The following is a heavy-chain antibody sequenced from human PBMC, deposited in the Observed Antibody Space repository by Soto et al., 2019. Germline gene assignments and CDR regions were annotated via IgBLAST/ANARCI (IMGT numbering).Heavy chain of an antibody. CDR1: EFTFSSYA. CDR2: INANGGGI. Sequence: EVQLLESGGGLVQPGGSLRLSCAASEFTFSSYAMSWVRQAPGKGLEWVSAINANGGGITYADSVRGRFIISRDNAKNSLYLQMNSLRAEDTAVYYCARDGDSSGYYYDLYYFDYWGQGTLVTVSS. J-gene: IGHJ4*02. CDR3: ARDGDSSGYYYDLYYFDY. V-gene: IGHV3-23*01. D-gene: IGHD3-22*01.